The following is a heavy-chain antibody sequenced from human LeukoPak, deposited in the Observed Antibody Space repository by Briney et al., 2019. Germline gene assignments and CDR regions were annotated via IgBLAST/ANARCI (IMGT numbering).Heavy chain of an antibody. J-gene: IGHJ6*02. D-gene: IGHD6-19*01. V-gene: IGHV4-39*01. CDR2: IYYSGST. CDR3: ARLFSRGWEYHFGLDV. CDR1: DGSISTDASY. Sequence: SETLSLTCTVSDGSISTDASYWAWIRQPPGKGLEWIGSIYYSGSTYYSSSLKSRVTLSVDTSKNQFSLKMSSVTAADTAVFYCARLFSRGWEYHFGLDVWGQGTTVTVS.